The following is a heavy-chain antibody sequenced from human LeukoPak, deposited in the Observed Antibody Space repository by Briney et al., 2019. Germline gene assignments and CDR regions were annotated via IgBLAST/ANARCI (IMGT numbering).Heavy chain of an antibody. D-gene: IGHD6-13*01. V-gene: IGHV3-23*01. CDR3: AKARAGDITAAFNY. J-gene: IGHJ4*02. CDR2: ITSGANT. Sequence: PGGSLRLSCAASGFTFNTYAMSWVRQAPGKGLEWVSGITSGANTYYADSVKGRFTISRDNSENTLNLQMNRLRAEDTAIYYCAKARAGDITAAFNYWGQGTLVTVSS. CDR1: GFTFNTYA.